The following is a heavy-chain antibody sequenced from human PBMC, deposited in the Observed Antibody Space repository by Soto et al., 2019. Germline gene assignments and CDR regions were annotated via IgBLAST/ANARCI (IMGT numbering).Heavy chain of an antibody. J-gene: IGHJ5*01. CDR1: GFPFSGYA. CDR3: AKEGAGYYDSSPYDS. D-gene: IGHD3-22*01. V-gene: IGHV3-23*01. CDR2: ISGSGEST. Sequence: EVQLLESGGGLGQPGGSLRLSCAASGFPFSGYAMSWVRRAPGKGPEWVSSISGSGESTHYADSVKGRSTISRNNSKKTLYLQMNSLRAEDTAVYYCAKEGAGYYDSSPYDSWGQGTLVTVSS.